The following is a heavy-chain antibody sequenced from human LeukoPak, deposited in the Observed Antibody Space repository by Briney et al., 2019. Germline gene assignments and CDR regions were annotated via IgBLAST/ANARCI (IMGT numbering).Heavy chain of an antibody. CDR3: ARRGRYLLNGSPIFKFNWFDP. D-gene: IGHD3-3*01. J-gene: IGHJ5*02. V-gene: IGHV4-59*04. CDR2: IYYSGST. CDR1: GGSISSYH. Sequence: PSETLSLTCTVSGGSISSYHWSWIRQPPGKGLEWIGYIYYSGSTYYNPSLKSRVTISVDTSKNQFSLKLSSVTAADTAVYSCARRGRYLLNGSPIFKFNWFDPWGQGTLVTVSS.